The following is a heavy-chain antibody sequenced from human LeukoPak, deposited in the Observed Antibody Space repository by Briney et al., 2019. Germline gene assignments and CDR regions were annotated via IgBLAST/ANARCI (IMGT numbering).Heavy chain of an antibody. Sequence: GRSLRLSCAASGFTFSSYAMHWVRQAPGKGLEWVAVISYDGSNKYYTDSVKGRFTISRDNSKNTLYLQMNSLRADDTAVYYCARGGDFWSGYLDYWGQGTLVIVSS. V-gene: IGHV3-30-3*01. CDR2: ISYDGSNK. J-gene: IGHJ4*02. CDR1: GFTFSSYA. CDR3: ARGGDFWSGYLDY. D-gene: IGHD3-3*01.